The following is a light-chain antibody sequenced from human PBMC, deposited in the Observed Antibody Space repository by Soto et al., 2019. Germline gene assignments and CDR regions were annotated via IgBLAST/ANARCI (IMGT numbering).Light chain of an antibody. CDR3: SSYTTSHTLV. V-gene: IGLV2-14*01. CDR2: EIS. CDR1: SSDVGASDF. Sequence: QSALTQPASVSESPGQSITISCTGTSSDVGASDFVSWYQQHPGKAPELIIYEISNRPSGVSSRFSGSKSGNTASLTISGLQAEDESDYYYSSYTTSHTLVFGGGTKLTVL. J-gene: IGLJ2*01.